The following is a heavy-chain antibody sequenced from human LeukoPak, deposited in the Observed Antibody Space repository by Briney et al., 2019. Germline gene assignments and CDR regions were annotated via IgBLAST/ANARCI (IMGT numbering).Heavy chain of an antibody. V-gene: IGHV4-61*02. CDR2: IYTSGST. J-gene: IGHJ4*02. CDR3: ARGRSWLDY. D-gene: IGHD4-17*01. Sequence: PSETLSLTCTVSGGSISSGSYYWSWIRQPAGKGLEWIGRIYTSGSTNYNPSLKSRVTISVDTSKNQFSLKLSSMTAADTAVYYCARGRSWLDYWGQGTLVTVSS. CDR1: GGSISSGSYY.